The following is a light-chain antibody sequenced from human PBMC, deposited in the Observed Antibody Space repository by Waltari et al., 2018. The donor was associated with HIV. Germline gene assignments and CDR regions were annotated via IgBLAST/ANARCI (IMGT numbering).Light chain of an antibody. CDR2: RNN. Sequence: QSVLTQPPSASGTPGQRVTISCSGSTSNIGSYYVYWYQQLPGTAPKLLIYRNNQRPSGVPDRFSGSKPGTSASLAISGLRSEDEADYYCAAWDDSLSVVFGGGTKLTVL. CDR1: TSNIGSYY. CDR3: AAWDDSLSVV. V-gene: IGLV1-47*01. J-gene: IGLJ2*01.